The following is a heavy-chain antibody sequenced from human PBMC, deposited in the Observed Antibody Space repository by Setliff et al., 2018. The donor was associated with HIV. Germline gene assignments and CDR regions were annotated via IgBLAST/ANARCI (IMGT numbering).Heavy chain of an antibody. CDR2: ITAGNGNT. J-gene: IGHJ4*02. CDR3: ARQDSYSYGYNYFDY. Sequence: ASVKVSCKASGYTFTNYAMHWVRQAPGQRLEWMGWITAGNGNTEYSRKFQGRVTITRDTSASTVYMELSSLRSEDTAVYYCARQDSYSYGYNYFDYWGQGTLVTVSS. V-gene: IGHV1-3*01. D-gene: IGHD5-18*01. CDR1: GYTFTNYA.